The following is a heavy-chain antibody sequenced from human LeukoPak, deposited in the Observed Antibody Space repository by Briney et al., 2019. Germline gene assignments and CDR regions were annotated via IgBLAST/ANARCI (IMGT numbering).Heavy chain of an antibody. J-gene: IGHJ4*02. CDR2: ISESGGTT. CDR3: ARGLFMWRFDY. V-gene: IGHV3-23*01. CDR1: GFTFSNYA. D-gene: IGHD2-21*01. Sequence: GGSLRLSCAASGFTFSNYAMSWVRQPPGKGLEWVSGISESGGTTYYAESVRGRFTVSRDNSDNTLYLQMNSLRAEDTAVYYCARGLFMWRFDYRGQGTLVTVSS.